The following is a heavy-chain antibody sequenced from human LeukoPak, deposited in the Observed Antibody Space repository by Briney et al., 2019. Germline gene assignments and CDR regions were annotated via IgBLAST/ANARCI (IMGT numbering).Heavy chain of an antibody. CDR1: GFTFSSYA. D-gene: IGHD6-13*01. Sequence: GGSLRLSCAASGFTFSSYAMSWVRQAPGKGLEWVSAISGSGGSTYYADSVKGRFPISRDNSKNTLYLQLNSLRAEDTAVYYCALSAAGTGSSDYWGQGTLVTVSS. CDR2: ISGSGGST. J-gene: IGHJ4*02. V-gene: IGHV3-23*01. CDR3: ALSAAGTGSSDY.